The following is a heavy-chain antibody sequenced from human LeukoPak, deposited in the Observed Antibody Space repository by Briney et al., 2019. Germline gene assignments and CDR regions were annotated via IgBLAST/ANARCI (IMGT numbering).Heavy chain of an antibody. CDR3: ARLPLRRGEYFDL. D-gene: IGHD4-17*01. CDR1: GGSISSGSYY. Sequence: SQTLSLTCTASGGSISSGSYYWSWIRQPAGKGLEWIGRIYTSGSTNYNPSLKSRVTISVDTSKNQFSLKLSSVTAADTAVYYCARLPLRRGEYFDLWGRGTLVTVSS. V-gene: IGHV4-61*02. CDR2: IYTSGST. J-gene: IGHJ2*01.